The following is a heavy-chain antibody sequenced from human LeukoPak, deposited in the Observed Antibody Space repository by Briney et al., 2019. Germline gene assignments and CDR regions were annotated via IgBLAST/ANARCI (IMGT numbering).Heavy chain of an antibody. CDR2: IKQDGSQK. V-gene: IGHV3-7*03. CDR3: AREGTFGDYRASGDH. Sequence: GGSLRLSCEASGFTFSTYWMKWVRQAPEKGLEWVANIKQDGSQKYYVDSVKGRFIISRDNAKNSLYLQMNSVRAEDTAVYYCAREGTFGDYRASGDHWGQGALVTVSS. CDR1: GFTFSTYW. D-gene: IGHD2-21*02. J-gene: IGHJ4*02.